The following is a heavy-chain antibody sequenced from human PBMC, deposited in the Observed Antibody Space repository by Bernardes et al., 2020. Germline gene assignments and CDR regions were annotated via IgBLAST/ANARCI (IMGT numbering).Heavy chain of an antibody. CDR2: IYYSGST. J-gene: IGHJ2*01. Sequence: SETLSLTCTVSGGSISSYYWSWIRQPPGKGLEWIGYIYYSGSTNYNPSLKSRVTISVDTSKNQFSLKLSSVTAADTAVYYCARVGYCSGGSCYPYWYFDLWGRGTLVTVSS. CDR3: ARVGYCSGGSCYPYWYFDL. CDR1: GGSISSYY. D-gene: IGHD2-15*01. V-gene: IGHV4-59*01.